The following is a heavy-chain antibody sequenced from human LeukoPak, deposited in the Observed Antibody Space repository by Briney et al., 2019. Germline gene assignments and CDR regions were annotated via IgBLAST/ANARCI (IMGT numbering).Heavy chain of an antibody. CDR2: ISGSGGST. V-gene: IGHV3-23*01. CDR1: GFTFSSYA. Sequence: SGGSLRLSCAASGFTFSSYAMSWVRQAPGKGLEWVSAISGSGGSTYYADSVKGRFTISRDNSKNTLYLQMNSLRAEDTAVYYCAKDRPNLRYCSGGSCFDYFDYWGQGTLVTVSS. J-gene: IGHJ4*02. D-gene: IGHD2-15*01. CDR3: AKDRPNLRYCSGGSCFDYFDY.